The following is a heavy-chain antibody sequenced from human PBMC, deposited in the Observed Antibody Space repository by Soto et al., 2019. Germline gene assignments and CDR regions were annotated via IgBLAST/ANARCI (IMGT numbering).Heavy chain of an antibody. Sequence: GGSLRLSXVASGFTFSDHYMDWFRQAPGKGLEWVARTRNKVNDYKTEYAAFVNGRFTISRDDSTNLLRLQMNSLQTEDTAVYYCARDEVYCGGDCPQGGSVYWGQGTLVTVSS. CDR2: TRNKVNDYKT. J-gene: IGHJ4*02. D-gene: IGHD2-21*02. CDR1: GFTFSDHY. V-gene: IGHV3-72*01. CDR3: ARDEVYCGGDCPQGGSVY.